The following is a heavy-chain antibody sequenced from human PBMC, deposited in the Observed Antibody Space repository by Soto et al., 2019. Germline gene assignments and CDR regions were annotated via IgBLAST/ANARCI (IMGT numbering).Heavy chain of an antibody. CDR1: GGSISSYY. CDR3: ARLYRSGSYPVDY. V-gene: IGHV4-59*08. CDR2: IYYSGST. D-gene: IGHD3-10*01. J-gene: IGHJ4*02. Sequence: ETLSLTCTVSGGSISSYYWSWIRQPPGKGLEWIGYIYYSGSTNYNPSLKSRVTISVDTSKNQFSLKLSSVTAADTAVYYCARLYRSGSYPVDYWGQGTLVTVSS.